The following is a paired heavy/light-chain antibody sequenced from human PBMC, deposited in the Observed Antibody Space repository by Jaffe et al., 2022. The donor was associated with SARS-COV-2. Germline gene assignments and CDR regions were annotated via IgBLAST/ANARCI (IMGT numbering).Light chain of an antibody. J-gene: IGKJ4*01. CDR3: QQRYNWLT. CDR2: DAS. V-gene: IGKV3-11*01. CDR1: QSVGYF. Sequence: EIVLTQSPATLSLSPGERATLSCRASQSVGYFLAWYQQKPGQAPRLLIYDASNRATGIPARFSGSGSGSDFTLTISSLQPEDFAIYYCQQRYNWLTFGGGTRVEIK.
Heavy chain of an antibody. Sequence: QVQLRESGPGVVRPSDTLSLICSVSGGSISRSGYYWSWVRQHPGGLLEWIGSIYYSGSTTYNPSLRSRITMSGDTSQNQFSLRLSSVSAADTAVYYCARGPIIGATPYFDFWGKGTQVTVSS. J-gene: IGHJ4*02. V-gene: IGHV4-31*03. CDR1: GGSISRSGYY. CDR3: ARGPIIGATPYFDF. CDR2: IYYSGST. D-gene: IGHD1-26*01.